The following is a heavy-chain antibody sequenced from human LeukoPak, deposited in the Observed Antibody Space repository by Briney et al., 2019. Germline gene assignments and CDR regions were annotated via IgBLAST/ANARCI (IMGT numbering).Heavy chain of an antibody. CDR2: IWYDGSNK. CDR3: ATPLDYYDSSGYYQGGD. D-gene: IGHD3-22*01. V-gene: IGHV3-33*01. Sequence: GGSLRLSCAASGFTFSSYGMHWVRQAPGKGLEWVAVIWYDGSNKYYADSVKGRFTISRDNSKNTLYLQMNSLRAEDTAVYYCATPLDYYDSSGYYQGGDWGQGTLVTVSS. J-gene: IGHJ4*02. CDR1: GFTFSSYG.